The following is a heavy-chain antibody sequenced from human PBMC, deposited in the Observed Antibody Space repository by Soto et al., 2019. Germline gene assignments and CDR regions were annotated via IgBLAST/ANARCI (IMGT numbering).Heavy chain of an antibody. Sequence: QVQLQESGPGLVKPSETLSLTCTVSGGSISSYYWSWIRQPPGKGLEWIGYIYYSGSTNYNPYLRSRVTISVDTSKRQFSLKLSSVTAADTAVYYCARVRCSGGSCYSGWFDPWGQGTLVTVSS. CDR1: GGSISSYY. J-gene: IGHJ5*02. D-gene: IGHD2-15*01. V-gene: IGHV4-59*01. CDR2: IYYSGST. CDR3: ARVRCSGGSCYSGWFDP.